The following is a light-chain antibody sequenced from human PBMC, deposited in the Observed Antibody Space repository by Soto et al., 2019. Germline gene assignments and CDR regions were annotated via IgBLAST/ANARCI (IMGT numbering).Light chain of an antibody. V-gene: IGKV4-1*01. CDR3: QQYHSTPKT. CDR1: QSVLYSSNNKNY. CDR2: WAS. Sequence: DIVMTQSPDSLAVSLGERATINCKSSQSVLYSSNNKNYLAWYQQKPRQPPKLLIYWASTREFGVPDRFSGSGSGTDFTLTISSLQTEDVAVYYCQQYHSTPKTFGQGTKVEIK. J-gene: IGKJ1*01.